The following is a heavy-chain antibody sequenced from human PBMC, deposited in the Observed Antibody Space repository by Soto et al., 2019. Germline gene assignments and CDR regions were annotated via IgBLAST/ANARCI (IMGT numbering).Heavy chain of an antibody. D-gene: IGHD1-26*01. J-gene: IGHJ4*02. Sequence: ASVKVSCKASGYTFTSYYMHWVRQAPGQGLEWMGIINPSGGSTSYAQKLQGRVTMTTDTSTSTAYMELRSLRSDDTAVYYCARDIGGAPGYWGQGTLVTVSS. V-gene: IGHV1-46*01. CDR2: INPSGGST. CDR1: GYTFTSYY. CDR3: ARDIGGAPGY.